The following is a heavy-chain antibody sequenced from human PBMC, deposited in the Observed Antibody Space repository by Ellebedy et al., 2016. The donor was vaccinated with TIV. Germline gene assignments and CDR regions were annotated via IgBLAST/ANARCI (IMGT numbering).Heavy chain of an antibody. CDR2: IYYSGST. J-gene: IGHJ5*02. CDR1: GASISTYY. Sequence: MPGGSLRLSCTVSGASISTYYWSWIRQPPGKGLEWIGYIYYSGSTNYNPSLKSRVTISVDTSKNQFSLKLSSVTAADTAVYYCARHIRITMVRGVITNWFDPWGQGTLVSVSS. V-gene: IGHV4-59*08. CDR3: ARHIRITMVRGVITNWFDP. D-gene: IGHD3-10*01.